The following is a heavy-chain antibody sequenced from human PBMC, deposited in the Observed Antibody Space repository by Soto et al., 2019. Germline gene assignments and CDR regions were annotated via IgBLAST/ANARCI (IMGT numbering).Heavy chain of an antibody. V-gene: IGHV3-30-3*01. CDR1: GFTFSSYA. J-gene: IGHJ2*01. CDR3: ARAIWGLHWYFDL. D-gene: IGHD7-27*01. Sequence: QVQLVESGGGVVQPGRSLRLSCAASGFTFSSYAMHWVRQAPGKGLEWVAVISYDGSNKYYADSVKGRFTISRDNSKNTVYLQMNSLRAEDTAVYYCARAIWGLHWYFDLWGRGTLVTVSS. CDR2: ISYDGSNK.